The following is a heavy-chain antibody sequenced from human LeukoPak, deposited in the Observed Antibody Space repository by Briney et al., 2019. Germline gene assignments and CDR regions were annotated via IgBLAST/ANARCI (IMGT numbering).Heavy chain of an antibody. CDR3: ARFAYRGVITRYDY. J-gene: IGHJ4*02. Sequence: ASVKVSCKASGYTFISDDINWVRQATGQGLEWMGWISAYNGNTNYAQKLQGRVTMTTDTSTSTAYMELRSLRSDDTAVYYCARFAYRGVITRYDYWGQGTLVTVSS. CDR1: GYTFISDD. D-gene: IGHD3-10*01. V-gene: IGHV1-18*01. CDR2: ISAYNGNT.